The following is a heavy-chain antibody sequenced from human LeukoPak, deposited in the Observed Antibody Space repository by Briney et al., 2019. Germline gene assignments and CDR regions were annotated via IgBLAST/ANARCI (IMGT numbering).Heavy chain of an antibody. CDR1: GYTFTDYY. V-gene: IGHV1-69-2*01. D-gene: IGHD1-1*01. CDR3: ATGRTTGTTFYDY. CDR2: VDPEDGET. J-gene: IGHJ4*02. Sequence: ASVKVSCKVSGYTFTDYYMHWVQQAPGKGLEWMGLVDPEDGETIYAEKFQGRVTITADTSIETAYMELSSLRSEDTAVYYCATGRTTGTTFYDYWGQGTLVTVSS.